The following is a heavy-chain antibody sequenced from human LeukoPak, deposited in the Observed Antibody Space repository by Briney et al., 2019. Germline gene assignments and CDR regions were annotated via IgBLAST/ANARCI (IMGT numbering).Heavy chain of an antibody. CDR3: ARQLLLGWPITMVRGGDYYYGMDV. Sequence: GRSLRLSCAASGFTFSSYGMHWVRQAPGKGLEWVAVIWYDGSNKYYADSVKGRFTISRDNSKNTLYLQMNSLRAEDTAVYYCARQLLLGWPITMVRGGDYYYGMDVWGQGTTVTVSS. D-gene: IGHD3-10*01. CDR2: IWYDGSNK. CDR1: GFTFSSYG. V-gene: IGHV3-33*01. J-gene: IGHJ6*02.